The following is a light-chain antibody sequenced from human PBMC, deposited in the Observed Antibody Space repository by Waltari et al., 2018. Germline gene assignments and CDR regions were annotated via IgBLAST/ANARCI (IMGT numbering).Light chain of an antibody. CDR1: QIINNY. CDR2: DAS. Sequence: DIQLTQSPSSLSASVGDRVTITCRTSQIINNYLHWFQQTAGKAPQLLIFDASSVQRGVPSRFSGSGSGTDFNLTISSLQPEDFATYYCQQSYTSPRTFGQGTKV. V-gene: IGKV1-39*01. CDR3: QQSYTSPRT. J-gene: IGKJ1*01.